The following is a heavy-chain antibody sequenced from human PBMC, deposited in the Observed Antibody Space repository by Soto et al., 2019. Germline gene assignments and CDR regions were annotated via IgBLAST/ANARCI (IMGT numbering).Heavy chain of an antibody. Sequence: QVQLQESGPGLVKPSQTLSLTCTVSGGSISSGDYYWSWIRQPPGKGLEWIGYIYYSRSTYYNPSLKSRVTISVDTSKNQFSLKLSSVPAADTAVYYCASSYGSGSYYRRRGMTALSYWGQGTLVTVSS. D-gene: IGHD3-10*01. CDR2: IYYSRST. CDR1: GGSISSGDYY. J-gene: IGHJ4*02. CDR3: ASSYGSGSYYRRRGMTALSY. V-gene: IGHV4-30-4*01.